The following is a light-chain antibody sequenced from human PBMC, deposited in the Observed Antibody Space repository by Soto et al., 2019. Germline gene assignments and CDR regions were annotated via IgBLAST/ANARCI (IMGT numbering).Light chain of an antibody. CDR1: SSDVGAYNY. CDR3: SSYISSSTLV. CDR2: EVS. J-gene: IGLJ1*01. Sequence: QSALTQPASVSGPPGQSITISCTGTSSDVGAYNYVSWYQQHPGKAPKLMIYEVSHRPSGVSNRFSCSKSGNTASLTISGLQAEDEADYYCSSYISSSTLVFGTGTKVTVL. V-gene: IGLV2-14*01.